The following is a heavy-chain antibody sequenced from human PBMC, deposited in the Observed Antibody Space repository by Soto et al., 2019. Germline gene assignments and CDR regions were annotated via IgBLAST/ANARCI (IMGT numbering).Heavy chain of an antibody. CDR1: GGSISSYY. CDR2: IYTSGST. CDR3: ASSYYYDSSGPNWFDP. D-gene: IGHD3-22*01. Sequence: SETLSLTCTVSGGSISSYYWSWIRQPAGKGLEWIGRIYTSGSTNYNPSLKSRVTMSVDTSKNQFSLKLSSVTAADTAVYYYASSYYYDSSGPNWFDPWGQGTLVTVS. J-gene: IGHJ5*02. V-gene: IGHV4-4*07.